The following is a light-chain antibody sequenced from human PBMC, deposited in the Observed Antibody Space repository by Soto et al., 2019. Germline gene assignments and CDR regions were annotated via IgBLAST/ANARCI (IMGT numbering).Light chain of an antibody. J-gene: IGKJ5*01. Sequence: ENVLTQSPGTLSLSPGERATLSCRASQSVTTRLAWYQQKPGQPPRLLISGASVRASGVPVRISGSGSGTDFTLTISRLEPEDFAPYYCQQYGGSPLTFGIATRMEIK. CDR2: GAS. CDR1: QSVTTR. V-gene: IGKV3-20*01. CDR3: QQYGGSPLT.